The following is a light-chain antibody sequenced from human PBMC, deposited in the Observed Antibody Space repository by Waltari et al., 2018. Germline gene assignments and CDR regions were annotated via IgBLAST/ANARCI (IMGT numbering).Light chain of an antibody. CDR2: KVS. CDR1: QSLVHSDGNTY. V-gene: IGKV2-30*02. Sequence: DVVLTQSPLSLPVTLGQPASISCRSTQSLVHSDGNTYFNWFHQRPGQSPRRLIYKVSSRDSGVPDRFSGSGSGTDFTLKISRVEAEDVGVYYCMQGTNWPPAFGPGTKVDIK. CDR3: MQGTNWPPA. J-gene: IGKJ3*01.